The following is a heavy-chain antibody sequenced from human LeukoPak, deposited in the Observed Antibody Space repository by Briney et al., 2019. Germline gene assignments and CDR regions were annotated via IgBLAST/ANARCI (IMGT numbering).Heavy chain of an antibody. CDR1: GGTFSSYA. Sequence: GSSVKVSCKASGGTFSSYAISWVRQAPGQGLEWMGGIIPIFGTANYAQKFQGRVTITADESTSTAYMELSSLRSEDTAVYYCATDRSAVVTYFDYWGQGTLVTVSS. V-gene: IGHV1-69*01. D-gene: IGHD4-23*01. CDR3: ATDRSAVVTYFDY. J-gene: IGHJ4*02. CDR2: IIPIFGTA.